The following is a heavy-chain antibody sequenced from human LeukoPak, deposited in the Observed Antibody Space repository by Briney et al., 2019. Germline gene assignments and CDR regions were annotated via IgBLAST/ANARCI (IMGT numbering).Heavy chain of an antibody. CDR1: GYTFTSYG. CDR2: ISAYNGNT. D-gene: IGHD3-9*01. CDR3: ARDYDILTGYPTGGAFDI. J-gene: IGHJ3*02. V-gene: IGHV1-18*04. Sequence: ASVKVSCKASGYTFTSYGISWVRQAPGQGLEWMGWISAYNGNTNYAQKLQGRVTMTTDTSTSTAYMELRSLRSDDTAVYYCARDYDILTGYPTGGAFDIWGQGTMVTVSS.